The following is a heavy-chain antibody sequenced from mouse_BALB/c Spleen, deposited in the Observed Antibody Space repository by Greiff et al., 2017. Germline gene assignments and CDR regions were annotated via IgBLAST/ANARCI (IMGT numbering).Heavy chain of an antibody. Sequence: EVQLKQSGAELVKPGASVKLSCTASGFNIKDTYMHWVKQRPEQGLEWIGRIDPANGNTKYDPKFQGKATITADTSSNTAYLQLSSLTSEDTAVYYCATYGNYDDSPAYWGQGTLVTVSA. CDR2: IDPANGNT. J-gene: IGHJ3*01. CDR3: ATYGNYDDSPAY. V-gene: IGHV14-3*02. D-gene: IGHD2-1*01. CDR1: GFNIKDTY.